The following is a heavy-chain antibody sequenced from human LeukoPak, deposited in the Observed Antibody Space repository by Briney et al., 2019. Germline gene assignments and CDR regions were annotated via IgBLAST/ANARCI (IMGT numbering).Heavy chain of an antibody. J-gene: IGHJ3*02. CDR3: ARVFGANGNGAFDI. CDR2: ISAYNGNT. CDR1: GYTFTSYG. D-gene: IGHD3-3*01. V-gene: IGHV1-18*01. Sequence: ASVKVSCKASGYTFTSYGISRVRQAPGQGLEWMGWISAYNGNTNYAQKLQGRVTMTTDTSTSTAYMELRSLRSDDTAVYYCARVFGANGNGAFDIWGQGTMVTVSS.